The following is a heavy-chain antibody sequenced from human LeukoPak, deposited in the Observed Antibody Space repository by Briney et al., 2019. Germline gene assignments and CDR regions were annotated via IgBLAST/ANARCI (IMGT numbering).Heavy chain of an antibody. CDR1: GFTFSSHA. V-gene: IGHV3-23*01. J-gene: IGHJ4*02. Sequence: GGSLRLSCAASGFTFSSHAISWVRQAPGKGLEWVSTISAGVGTIYYADSVKGRFTISRDNSKNTLYLQMNSLRAEDTAVYYCAREGGGTDIWGQGTLVTVSS. D-gene: IGHD4-23*01. CDR2: ISAGVGTI. CDR3: AREGGGTDI.